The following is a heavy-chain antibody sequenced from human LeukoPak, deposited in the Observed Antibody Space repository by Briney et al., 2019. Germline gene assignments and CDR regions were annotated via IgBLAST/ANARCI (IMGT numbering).Heavy chain of an antibody. D-gene: IGHD5-12*01. V-gene: IGHV3-74*01. CDR2: IKSDGSST. CDR3: ARDRGYTQDY. J-gene: IGHJ4*02. Sequence: GGSLRLSSAASGFTFSSYWMHWVRQAPGKGLVWVSHIKSDGSSTSYADSVKGRFTISRDNAKNTLYLQMNSLRAEDTAVYYCARDRGYTQDYWGQGTLVTVSS. CDR1: GFTFSSYW.